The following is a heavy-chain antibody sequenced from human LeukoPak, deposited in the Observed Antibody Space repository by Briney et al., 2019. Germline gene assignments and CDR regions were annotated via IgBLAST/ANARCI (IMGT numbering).Heavy chain of an antibody. CDR2: INRNSGGT. CDR1: GYTFTGYY. Sequence: GASLKVSCKASGYTFTGYYMHWVRQAPGQGLEWMGWINRNSGGTNYAQKFQGRVTMTRDTSISTAYLELSRLRSDDTAMYYCARDQAPRMITFGGPRRWFDPWGQGTLVTVS. CDR3: ARDQAPRMITFGGPRRWFDP. V-gene: IGHV1-2*02. J-gene: IGHJ5*02. D-gene: IGHD3-16*01.